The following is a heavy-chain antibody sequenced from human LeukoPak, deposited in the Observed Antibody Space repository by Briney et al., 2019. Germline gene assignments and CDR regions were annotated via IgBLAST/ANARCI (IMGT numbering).Heavy chain of an antibody. CDR3: ARDKGYCSGGSCYNDAFDI. D-gene: IGHD2-15*01. Sequence: GGSLRLSCAASGFTFSSYSMSWIRQAPGKGLEWVSYISSSGSTIYYADSVKGRFTISRDNAKNSLYLQMNSLRAEDTAVYYCARDKGYCSGGSCYNDAFDIWGQGTMVTVSS. CDR2: ISSSGSTI. J-gene: IGHJ3*02. V-gene: IGHV3-48*04. CDR1: GFTFSSYS.